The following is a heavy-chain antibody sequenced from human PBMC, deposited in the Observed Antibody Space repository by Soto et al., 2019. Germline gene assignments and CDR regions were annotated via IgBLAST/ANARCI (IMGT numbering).Heavy chain of an antibody. CDR3: GKSRVGTARDAVDI. D-gene: IGHD2-21*02. CDR1: GFIFSTYG. CDR2: ISYDGTTE. V-gene: IGHV3-30*18. Sequence: QALLVASGGGVAQSGSSLRVSCAASGFIFSTYGIHWVRQAPGKGLEWVAFISYDGTTEDYGDSVRGRFSVSRDNSENTVDLHMNSLRPDDTAVYFCGKSRVGTARDAVDIWDQGTRVDVS. J-gene: IGHJ3*02.